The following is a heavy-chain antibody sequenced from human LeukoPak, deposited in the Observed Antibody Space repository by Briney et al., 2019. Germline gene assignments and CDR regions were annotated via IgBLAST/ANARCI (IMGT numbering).Heavy chain of an antibody. CDR3: ASSYSSGWYYFDY. CDR2: ISYDGSNK. D-gene: IGHD6-19*01. J-gene: IGHJ4*02. Sequence: GGSLRLSCAASGFTFSSYAMHWVRQAPGKGLEWVAVISYDGSNKYYADSVKGRFTISRDNSKNTLYLQMNSLRAEDTAVYYCASSYSSGWYYFDYWGQGTPVTVSS. V-gene: IGHV3-30*04. CDR1: GFTFSSYA.